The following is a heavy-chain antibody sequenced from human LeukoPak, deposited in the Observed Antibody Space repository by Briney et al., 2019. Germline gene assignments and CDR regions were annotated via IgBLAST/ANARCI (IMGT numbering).Heavy chain of an antibody. V-gene: IGHV1-3*03. CDR1: GYTFTSYA. CDR3: ARGPLRYFDWLFGDDAFDI. J-gene: IGHJ3*02. Sequence: WASVKVSCKASGYTFTSYAMHWVRQAPGQRLEWMGWINAGNGNTKYSQEFQGRVTITRDTSASTAYMELSSLRSEDMAVYYCARGPLRYFDWLFGDDAFDIWGQGTMVTVSS. D-gene: IGHD3-9*01. CDR2: INAGNGNT.